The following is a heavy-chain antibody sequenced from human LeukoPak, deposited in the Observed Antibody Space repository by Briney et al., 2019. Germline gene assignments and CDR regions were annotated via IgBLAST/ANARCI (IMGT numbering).Heavy chain of an antibody. CDR2: IVVGSGNT. CDR1: GFTFTSSA. D-gene: IGHD3-22*01. Sequence: AVKVSFKASGFTFTSSALQWVRQPRGQRLEWIGWIVVGSGNTNYTEKFQERITITRDMSTSTAYMQMSSLRTEDTAVYYCAAFQMDYYDSIGRFDAWGQGTLVTVSS. CDR3: AAFQMDYYDSIGRFDA. J-gene: IGHJ5*02. V-gene: IGHV1-58*01.